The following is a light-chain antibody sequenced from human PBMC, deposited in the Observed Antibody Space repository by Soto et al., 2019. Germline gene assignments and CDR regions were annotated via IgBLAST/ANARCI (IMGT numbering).Light chain of an antibody. CDR1: SSNIGAGYD. Sequence: QAVVTQPPSVSGAPGQRVTISCTGSSSNIGAGYDVNWYQQLPGTAPKLLIYGNNNRPSGVPDRFSGSKSGTSASLAITGLQAEDEADYYCQSYDSSLSAVFGGGTQLTVL. CDR2: GNN. V-gene: IGLV1-40*01. J-gene: IGLJ7*01. CDR3: QSYDSSLSAV.